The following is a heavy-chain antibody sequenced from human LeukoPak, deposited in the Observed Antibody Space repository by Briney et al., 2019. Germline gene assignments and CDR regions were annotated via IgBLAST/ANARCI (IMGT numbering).Heavy chain of an antibody. Sequence: ASVKVSCKASGYTFTGYYMHWVRQAPGQGLEWMGWINPNSGGTNYAQKFQGRVTMTRDTSISTAYMELSRLRSDDTAVYYCATTVTTTPSAFEIWGQGTMVTVSS. CDR3: ATTVTTTPSAFEI. CDR1: GYTFTGYY. V-gene: IGHV1-2*02. D-gene: IGHD4-17*01. J-gene: IGHJ3*02. CDR2: INPNSGGT.